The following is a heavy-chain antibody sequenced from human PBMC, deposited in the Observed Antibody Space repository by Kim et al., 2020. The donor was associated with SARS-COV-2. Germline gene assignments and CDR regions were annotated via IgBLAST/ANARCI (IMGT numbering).Heavy chain of an antibody. V-gene: IGHV3-21*01. J-gene: IGHJ3*02. CDR2: ISSSSSYI. D-gene: IGHD2-2*01. Sequence: GGSLRLSCAASGFTFSSYSMNWVRQAPGKGLEWVSSISSSSSYIYYADSVKGRFTISRDNAKNSLYLQMNSLRAEDTAVYYCARDKSEGIVVVPAATAFDIWGQGTMVTVSS. CDR3: ARDKSEGIVVVPAATAFDI. CDR1: GFTFSSYS.